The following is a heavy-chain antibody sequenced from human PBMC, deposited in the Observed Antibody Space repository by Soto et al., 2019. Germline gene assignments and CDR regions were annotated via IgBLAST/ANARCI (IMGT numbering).Heavy chain of an antibody. CDR1: GYTFTSYY. D-gene: IGHD3-10*01. CDR2: INPSGGST. V-gene: IGHV1-46*01. CDR3: ARAGVGYYYYGMDV. Sequence: ASVKVSCKASGYTFTSYYMHLVRQAPGQGLEWMGIINPSGGSTSYAQKFQGRVTMTRDTSTSTVYIELSSLRSEDTAVYYCARAGVGYYYYGMDVSGQGTTVTVSS. J-gene: IGHJ6*02.